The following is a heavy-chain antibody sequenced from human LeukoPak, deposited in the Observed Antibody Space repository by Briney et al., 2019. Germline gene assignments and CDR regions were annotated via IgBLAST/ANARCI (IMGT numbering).Heavy chain of an antibody. CDR2: ISGSGTST. CDR1: GFSFSSNA. J-gene: IGHJ4*02. V-gene: IGHV3-23*01. CDR3: ASGGGWVFFN. Sequence: GGSLRLSCAASGFSFSSNAMSWVRQAPGKGLEWVSAISGSGTSTHYADSVKGRFTISRDNARNSQFLQMNSLRAEDTAVYYCASGGGWVFFNWGQGTLVTVSS. D-gene: IGHD6-19*01.